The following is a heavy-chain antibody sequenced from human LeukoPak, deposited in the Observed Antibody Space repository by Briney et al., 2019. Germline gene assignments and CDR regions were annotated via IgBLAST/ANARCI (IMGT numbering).Heavy chain of an antibody. Sequence: GGSLRPSCAASGFTFSSYEMNWVRQAPGKGLEWVSYISSSGSTIYYADSVKGRFTISRDNAKNSLYLQMNSLRAEDTAVYYCARGPHDYFDYWGQGTLVTVSS. CDR1: GFTFSSYE. CDR3: ARGPHDYFDY. CDR2: ISSSGSTI. D-gene: IGHD3-3*01. V-gene: IGHV3-48*03. J-gene: IGHJ4*02.